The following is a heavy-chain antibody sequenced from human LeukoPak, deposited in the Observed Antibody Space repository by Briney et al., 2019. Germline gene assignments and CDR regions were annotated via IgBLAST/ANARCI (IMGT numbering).Heavy chain of an antibody. D-gene: IGHD5-18*01. CDR3: AREGDTAMVTVDY. J-gene: IGHJ4*02. CDR2: ISSSSSYI. V-gene: IGHV3-21*01. Sequence: GGSLRLSCAASGFTFSSYSMNWVRQAPGKGLEWVSSISSSSSYIYYADSVKGRFTISRDNAKNSLYLQMNSLRAEDTAVYYCAREGDTAMVTVDYWGQGTLVTVSS. CDR1: GFTFSSYS.